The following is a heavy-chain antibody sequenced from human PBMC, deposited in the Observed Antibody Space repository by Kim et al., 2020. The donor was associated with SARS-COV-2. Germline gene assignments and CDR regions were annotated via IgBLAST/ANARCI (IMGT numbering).Heavy chain of an antibody. CDR1: GFTFSSYG. Sequence: GGSLRLSCAASGFTFSSYGMHWVRQTPGKGLEWVAVISYDGSNKYYADSVKGRFTISRDNSKNTLYLQMNSMRAEDTAVYYCAKDDDIAVAEGGWFDPWGEGTLVTVSS. V-gene: IGHV3-30*18. D-gene: IGHD6-19*01. J-gene: IGHJ5*02. CDR3: AKDDDIAVAEGGWFDP. CDR2: ISYDGSNK.